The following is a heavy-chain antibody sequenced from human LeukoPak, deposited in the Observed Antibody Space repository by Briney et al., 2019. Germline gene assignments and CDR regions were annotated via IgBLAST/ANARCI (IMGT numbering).Heavy chain of an antibody. J-gene: IGHJ4*02. Sequence: GGSLRLSCAASGFTFSSYAMSWVRQAPGKGLEWVSAISGSGGSTYYADSVKGRFTISRDNSKNTLYLQMNSLRAEDTAVYHCAKVLGLVGARGFFDYWGQGTLVTVSS. V-gene: IGHV3-23*01. CDR3: AKVLGLVGARGFFDY. CDR2: ISGSGGST. D-gene: IGHD1-26*01. CDR1: GFTFSSYA.